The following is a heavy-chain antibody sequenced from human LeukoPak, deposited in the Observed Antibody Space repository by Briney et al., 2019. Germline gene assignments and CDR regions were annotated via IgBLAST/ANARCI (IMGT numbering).Heavy chain of an antibody. D-gene: IGHD1-26*01. V-gene: IGHV4-59*01. J-gene: IGHJ4*02. CDR3: ARGQGGNYYLNYFDY. CDR2: FYYSGST. CDR1: GGSFSTYY. Sequence: PSETLSLTCTVTGGSFSTYYWSWIRQPPGKGLEWIGHFYYSGSTNYNPSLKSRVTISVGTSRNQFSLKLTSVTAADTAVYYCARGQGGNYYLNYFDYWGQGALVTVSS.